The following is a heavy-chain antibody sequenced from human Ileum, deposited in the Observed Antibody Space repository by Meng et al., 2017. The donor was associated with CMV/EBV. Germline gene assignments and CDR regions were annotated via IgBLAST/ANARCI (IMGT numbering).Heavy chain of an antibody. CDR1: GFTFNSYG. D-gene: IGHD6-19*01. CDR3: ARVGPSGWPGEGYYGMDV. Sequence: GESLKISCAASGFTFNSYGMMWVRQAPGKRLEWVSFISDSGSNIYYADSVKGRFTTSRDNAKKSLYLQMYSLTVEDRAVYYCARVGPSGWPGEGYYGMDVWGQGTTVTVSS. J-gene: IGHJ6*02. CDR2: ISDSGSNI. V-gene: IGHV3-48*03.